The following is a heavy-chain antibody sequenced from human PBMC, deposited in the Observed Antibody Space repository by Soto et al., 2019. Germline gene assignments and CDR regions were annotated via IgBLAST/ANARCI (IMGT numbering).Heavy chain of an antibody. Sequence: TLSLTCTVSSASISSGEYYWSWLRQPPGKGLEWIGYIFSSGSTHYNASLKSRLIISVDTSKNQFSLQLTSVTATDTAVYYCARGRFGEIHDYWGQGTLVTVSS. CDR1: SASISSGEYY. V-gene: IGHV4-30-4*01. CDR2: IFSSGST. D-gene: IGHD3-10*01. CDR3: ARGRFGEIHDY. J-gene: IGHJ4*02.